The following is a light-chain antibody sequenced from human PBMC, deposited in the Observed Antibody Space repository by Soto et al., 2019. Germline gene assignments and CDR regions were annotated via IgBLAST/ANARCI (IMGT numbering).Light chain of an antibody. CDR3: SSYTSSSTYVV. J-gene: IGLJ2*01. CDR1: SSDVGGYNY. V-gene: IGLV2-14*01. Sequence: QSALTQPASVSGSPGQSITISCTGTSSDVGGYNYVSWYQQHPGKAPKLMIYDVSNRPSGVSNRVSVSKSGNTASLTISGLQAEDEADYYCSSYTSSSTYVVFGGGTQLTVL. CDR2: DVS.